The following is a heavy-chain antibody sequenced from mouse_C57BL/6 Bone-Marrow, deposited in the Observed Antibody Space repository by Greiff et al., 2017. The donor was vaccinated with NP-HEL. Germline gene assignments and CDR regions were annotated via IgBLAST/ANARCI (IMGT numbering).Heavy chain of an antibody. J-gene: IGHJ4*01. CDR3: ARHDYYGSSYAMDY. CDR2: LSNLAYSI. V-gene: IGHV5-15*01. Sequence: EVHLVESGGGLVQPGGSLKLSCAASGFTFSDYGMAWVRQAPRKGPEWVAFLSNLAYSIYYADNVTGRFTISRENAKNTLYLEMSSLRSEDTAMYYCARHDYYGSSYAMDYWGQGTSVTVSS. D-gene: IGHD1-1*01. CDR1: GFTFSDYG.